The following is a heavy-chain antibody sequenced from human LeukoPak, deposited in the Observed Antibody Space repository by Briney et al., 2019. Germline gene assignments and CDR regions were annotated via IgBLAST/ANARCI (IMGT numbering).Heavy chain of an antibody. Sequence: GGSLRLSCAASGFTFSNYEMNWVRQAPGKGLEWVSYISSRGSPIYYADSVKGRFTISRDNAKNSLYLQMNSLRAEDTAVYYCARDLYGLDAFDIWGQGTMVTVSS. D-gene: IGHD2/OR15-2a*01. J-gene: IGHJ3*02. CDR3: ARDLYGLDAFDI. V-gene: IGHV3-48*03. CDR1: GFTFSNYE. CDR2: ISSRGSPI.